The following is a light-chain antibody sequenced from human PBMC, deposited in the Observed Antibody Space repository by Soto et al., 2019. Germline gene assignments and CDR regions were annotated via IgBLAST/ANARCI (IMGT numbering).Light chain of an antibody. V-gene: IGKV2-28*01. Sequence: DIVMTQSPLSLPVTPGEPASISCRSSQSLLHSNGYNYLDWYLQKPGQSPQLLIYLGSNRSSGVTDRVSGSGSGTDFTLKISRVEAEDVGVYYCMQALQTRYTFGQGTKLEIK. CDR3: MQALQTRYT. CDR1: QSLLHSNGYNY. J-gene: IGKJ2*01. CDR2: LGS.